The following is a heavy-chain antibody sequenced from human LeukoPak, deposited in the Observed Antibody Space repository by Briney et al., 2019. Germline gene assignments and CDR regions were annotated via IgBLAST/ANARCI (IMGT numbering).Heavy chain of an antibody. D-gene: IGHD2-21*01. J-gene: IGHJ6*02. CDR2: IYSTGTT. CDR1: GGSISSYY. CDR3: PRHSPSYYGMDV. V-gene: IGHV4-4*07. Sequence: PSETLSLTCTVSGGSISSYYWSWIRQPAGKGLEWLGRIYSTGTTDHNPSLKSRVTMSLDMSKNQIFLRLSSVTAADTAVYYCPRHSPSYYGMDVWGQGTTVTVSS.